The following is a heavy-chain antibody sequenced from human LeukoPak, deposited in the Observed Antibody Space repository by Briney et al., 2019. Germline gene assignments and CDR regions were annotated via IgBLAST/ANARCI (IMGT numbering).Heavy chain of an antibody. CDR3: ARPEYDSRGYYYSEYFEH. Sequence: GGSLKISCKGAGYRLTSYWIGWVRQIPGKGVEWMGIINLGESDNRYSPSFQGQVTTSADKSISTACLQWSSLKASDTAMYYCARPEYDSRGYYYSEYFEHWGQGTLLTVSS. D-gene: IGHD3-22*01. CDR2: INLGESDN. J-gene: IGHJ1*01. V-gene: IGHV5-51*01. CDR1: GYRLTSYW.